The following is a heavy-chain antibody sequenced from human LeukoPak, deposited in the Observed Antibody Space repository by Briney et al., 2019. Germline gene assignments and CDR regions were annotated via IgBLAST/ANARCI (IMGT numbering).Heavy chain of an antibody. Sequence: PGGSLRLSCATSGFPFSAYDMHWLRHAPGKGLEWVSAFGSAGDTYYPGAVKGRFTISRDYAKNSLFLQMNNLIAGDTAVYFCVRGALPGDNWYFDLWGRGTLVTVSS. CDR3: VRGALPGDNWYFDL. CDR1: GFPFSAYD. V-gene: IGHV3-13*01. J-gene: IGHJ2*01. CDR2: FGSAGDT.